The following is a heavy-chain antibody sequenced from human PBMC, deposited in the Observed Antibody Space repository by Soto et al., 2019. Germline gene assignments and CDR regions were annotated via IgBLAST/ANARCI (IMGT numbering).Heavy chain of an antibody. Sequence: EVQVVESGGGLVQPGGSLRLSCAASGFPFSSNSMNWVRQAPGKGLKWISYISSSSSTIYADSVKGRFTISRDNAKNSLYLQMNSLRDVDTAVYYCARVIWSGHLTSDLWGQGTLVTVSS. D-gene: IGHD3-3*01. CDR3: ARVIWSGHLTSDL. CDR2: ISSSSSTI. V-gene: IGHV3-48*02. CDR1: GFPFSSNS. J-gene: IGHJ5*02.